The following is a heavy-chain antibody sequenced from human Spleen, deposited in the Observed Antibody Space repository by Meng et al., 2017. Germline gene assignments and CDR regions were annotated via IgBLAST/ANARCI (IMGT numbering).Heavy chain of an antibody. D-gene: IGHD3-22*01. CDR1: GGSFSDYY. Sequence: SETLSLTCVVSGGSFSDYYWSWIRQPPGKGLEWIGYIYYSGSTIYNPSLKSRVTISLDTSKNQFSLKLNSVTAADTAVYYCARTAGPEISAYYSYYFDYWGRGTLVTVSS. J-gene: IGHJ4*02. CDR3: ARTAGPEISAYYSYYFDY. CDR2: IYYSGST. V-gene: IGHV4-59*01.